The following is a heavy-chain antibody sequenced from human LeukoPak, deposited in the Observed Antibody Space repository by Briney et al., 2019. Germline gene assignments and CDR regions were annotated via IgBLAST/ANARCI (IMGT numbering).Heavy chain of an antibody. CDR2: ISGSGGST. Sequence: GGSLRLSCAASGFTFSSYAMSWVRQAPGKGLEWVSAISGSGGSTYYADSVKGRFTISRDNSKNTLYLQMNSLRAEDAAVYYCAKPYDFWSGYYSLNHYGSGSYPFDYWGQGTLVTVSS. CDR1: GFTFSSYA. CDR3: AKPYDFWSGYYSLNHYGSGSYPFDY. V-gene: IGHV3-23*01. J-gene: IGHJ4*02. D-gene: IGHD3-3*01.